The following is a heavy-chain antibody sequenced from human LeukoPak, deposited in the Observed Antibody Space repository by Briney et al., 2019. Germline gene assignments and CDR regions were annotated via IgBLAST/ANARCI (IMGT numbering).Heavy chain of an antibody. V-gene: IGHV4-4*08. D-gene: IGHD1-26*01. CDR1: GGSISSYY. CDR2: IYTSGTT. CDR3: ARAKKRSGRSRNFYLDV. Sequence: SETLSLTCTVSGGSISSYYWNWIRQPAGKGLEWIRHIYTSGTTTNYNPSLKSRVAISLDTSKNHFSLKLSSVTAADTAVYYCARAKKRSGRSRNFYLDVWGKGTTVTVSS. J-gene: IGHJ6*03.